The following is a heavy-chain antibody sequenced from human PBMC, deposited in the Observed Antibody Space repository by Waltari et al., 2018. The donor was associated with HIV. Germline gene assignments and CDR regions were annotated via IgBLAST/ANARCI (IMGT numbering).Heavy chain of an antibody. CDR3: ATSRTFDY. J-gene: IGHJ4*02. Sequence: EVQLVASGGGLVQPGGSLRLSCAASGFTFSSYWMSWVRQAPGKGLWWVAKKKQDGGDKAYVDSVKGRLAISRDNAQNSLYLQMNNRRAEDTAVYFCATSRTFDYWGQGTLVTVSS. CDR1: GFTFSSYW. V-gene: IGHV3-7*01. CDR2: KKQDGGDK. D-gene: IGHD2-2*01.